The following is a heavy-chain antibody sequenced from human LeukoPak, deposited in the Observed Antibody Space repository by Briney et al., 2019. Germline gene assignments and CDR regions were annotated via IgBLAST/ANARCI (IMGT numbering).Heavy chain of an antibody. D-gene: IGHD3-16*01. CDR1: GFTFNSYG. Sequence: PGGSLRLSCAASGFTFNSYGMHWVRQAAGKGLEWVAVIWYDGSNKYYADPVKGRFTISRANSKNTLYLQMNSMRAEDTAVYYCGREADGGWFDPWGQGTLVTVSS. V-gene: IGHV3-33*01. J-gene: IGHJ5*02. CDR2: IWYDGSNK. CDR3: GREADGGWFDP.